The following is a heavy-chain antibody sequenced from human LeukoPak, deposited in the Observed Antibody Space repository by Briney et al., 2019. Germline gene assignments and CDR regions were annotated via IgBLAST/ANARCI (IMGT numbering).Heavy chain of an antibody. CDR2: INSNGVRT. V-gene: IGHV3-20*04. CDR1: GFTFDDFG. J-gene: IGHJ5*02. D-gene: IGHD3-22*01. CDR3: VRGTMIVGP. Sequence: GGSLRLSCAASGFTFDDFGMTWVRQAPGKGLEWVSSINSNGVRTTYGDSVKGRFTISRDDANDSLYLLMHSLRAGDTAFYYCVRGTMIVGPWGQGTLVTVSS.